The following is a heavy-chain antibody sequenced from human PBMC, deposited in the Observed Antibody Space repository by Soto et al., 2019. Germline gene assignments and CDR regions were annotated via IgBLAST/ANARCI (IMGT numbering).Heavy chain of an antibody. CDR1: SDSISSYY. CDR2: ISYSGST. Sequence: SETLSLTCTVSSDSISSYYWSWIRQPPGKRLEWIGYISYSGSTDYNPSLKSRVTISGDTSKNQFSLKVSSVTAADTAVYYCARGTSWQLPFDYWGQGTLVTVYS. J-gene: IGHJ4*02. V-gene: IGHV4-59*01. CDR3: ARGTSWQLPFDY. D-gene: IGHD6-13*01.